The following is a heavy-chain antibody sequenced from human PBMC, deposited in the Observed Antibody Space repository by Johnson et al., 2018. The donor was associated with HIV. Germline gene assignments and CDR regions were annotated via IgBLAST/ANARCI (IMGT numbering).Heavy chain of an antibody. CDR2: ISYDGSNK. D-gene: IGHD4-23*01. CDR3: ARGDYGGKLGAFDI. CDR1: GFTFSSYA. Sequence: QVQLVESGGGVVQPGRSLRLSCAASGFTFSSYAMHWVRQAPGKGLEWVAVISYDGSNKYYADSVKGRFTISRDTSKNTLYLQMKSLSAEDRAVYYCARGDYGGKLGAFDIWGQGTMVTVSS. V-gene: IGHV3-30-3*01. J-gene: IGHJ3*02.